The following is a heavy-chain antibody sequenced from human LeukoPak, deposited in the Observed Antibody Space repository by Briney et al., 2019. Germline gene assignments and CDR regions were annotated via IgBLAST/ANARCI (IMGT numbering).Heavy chain of an antibody. J-gene: IGHJ5*02. CDR2: IHIYRGNT. CDR1: GYSSTNYG. V-gene: IGHV1-18*01. Sequence: ASVKVSCKASGYSSTNYGISWVRQAPGQGLEWMGWIHIYRGNTNYAQKFQGRATMTTDTSTSTVYMEVRGLRSDDTAMYYCARDVGITVADSFDPWGQGTLVTVSS. D-gene: IGHD6-13*01. CDR3: ARDVGITVADSFDP.